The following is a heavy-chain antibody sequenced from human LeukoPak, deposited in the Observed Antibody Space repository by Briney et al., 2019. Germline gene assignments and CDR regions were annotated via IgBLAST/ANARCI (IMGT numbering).Heavy chain of an antibody. CDR3: AKSDPYGDSLIEI. V-gene: IGHV3-48*03. CDR2: ISSTGGTI. J-gene: IGHJ4*02. Sequence: GGSLRLTCAASGFTFSGYAMNWVRQAPGKGLEWLSHISSTGGTIYYADSVKGRLTVSRDNAKNSLYLQMNSLRAEDTAVYYCAKSDPYGDSLIEIWGQGALVTVSS. CDR1: GFTFSGYA. D-gene: IGHD4-17*01.